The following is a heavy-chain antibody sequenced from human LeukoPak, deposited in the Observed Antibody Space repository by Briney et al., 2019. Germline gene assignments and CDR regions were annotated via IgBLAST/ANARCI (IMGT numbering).Heavy chain of an antibody. CDR3: AKGRSIAARRKAFDI. CDR2: IRYDGSNK. D-gene: IGHD6-6*01. CDR1: GFTFSSYG. J-gene: IGHJ3*02. Sequence: PGGSLRLSCAASGFTFSSYGMHWVRQAPGKGLEWVAFIRYDGSNKYYADSVKGRFTISRDNSKNTLYLQMNSLRAEDTAVYYCAKGRSIAARRKAFDIWGQGAMVTVSS. V-gene: IGHV3-30*02.